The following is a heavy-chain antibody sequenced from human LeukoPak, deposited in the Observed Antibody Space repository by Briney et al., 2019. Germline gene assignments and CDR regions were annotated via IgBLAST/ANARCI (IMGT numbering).Heavy chain of an antibody. V-gene: IGHV3-23*01. CDR1: GFTFSAYA. Sequence: GGSLRLSCEASGFTFSAYAMTWVRQAAGKELEWASSIGSDNKSHYSESVKGRFAISRDNSKSLVFLQLNSLRAEDTALYYCARENRPFCPFAFWGQGVMVTVSS. D-gene: IGHD3-3*01. J-gene: IGHJ4*02. CDR3: ARENRPFCPFAF. CDR2: IGSDNKS.